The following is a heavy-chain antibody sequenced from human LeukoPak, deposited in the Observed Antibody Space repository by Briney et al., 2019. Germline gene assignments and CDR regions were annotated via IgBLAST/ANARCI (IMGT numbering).Heavy chain of an antibody. CDR2: IIPIFGTA. D-gene: IGHD3-10*01. CDR3: ARSLWFGESDYFDY. Sequence: ASVKVSCKASGGTFSSYAISLVRQAPGQGLEWMGGIIPIFGTANYAQKFQGRVTITTDESTSTAYMELSSLRSEDTAVYYCARSLWFGESDYFDYWGQGTLVTVSS. J-gene: IGHJ4*02. V-gene: IGHV1-69*05. CDR1: GGTFSSYA.